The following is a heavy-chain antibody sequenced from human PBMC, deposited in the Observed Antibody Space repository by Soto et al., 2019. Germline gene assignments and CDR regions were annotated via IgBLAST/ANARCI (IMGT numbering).Heavy chain of an antibody. CDR1: GGSFSGYY. CDR3: AKDHSLSNPGYFQH. Sequence: PSETLSLTCAVYGGSFSGYYWTWIRQPPGTGLEWIGEINHSGSTNYNPSLKSRVTISVDTSKNQFSLKLTSVTAADTAVYYCAKDHSLSNPGYFQHWGQGTLVTVSS. J-gene: IGHJ1*01. D-gene: IGHD1-26*01. CDR2: INHSGST. V-gene: IGHV4-34*01.